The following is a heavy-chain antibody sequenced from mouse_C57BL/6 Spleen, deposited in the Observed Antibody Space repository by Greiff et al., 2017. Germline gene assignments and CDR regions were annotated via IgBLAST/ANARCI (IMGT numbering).Heavy chain of an antibody. CDR1: GFTFSSYT. CDR2: ISGGGGNT. J-gene: IGHJ4*01. CDR3: ARPSYYYGAMDY. V-gene: IGHV5-9*01. D-gene: IGHD1-1*01. Sequence: EVKVVESGGGLVKPGGSLKLPCAASGFTFSSYTMSWVRQTPEKRLEWVATISGGGGNTYYPDSVKGRFTISRDYAKNTLYLQMSSLRSEDTALYYCARPSYYYGAMDYWGQGTSVTVSS.